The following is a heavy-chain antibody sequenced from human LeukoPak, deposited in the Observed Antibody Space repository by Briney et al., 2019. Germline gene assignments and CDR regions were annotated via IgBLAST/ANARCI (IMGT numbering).Heavy chain of an antibody. V-gene: IGHV1-18*01. CDR3: ARDYRHTTYSFDNRGFSD. D-gene: IGHD1-26*01. CDR1: GYTFSNHG. CDR2: ISAYNGNT. J-gene: IGHJ4*02. Sequence: ASVKVSCKTSGYTFSNHGVSWVRQAPGQRLEWMGWISAYNGNTDYALRFQGRITLTTDTSTSTAFMVLRSLGSDDTATYYCARDYRHTTYSFDNRGFSDWGQGTLVTVSS.